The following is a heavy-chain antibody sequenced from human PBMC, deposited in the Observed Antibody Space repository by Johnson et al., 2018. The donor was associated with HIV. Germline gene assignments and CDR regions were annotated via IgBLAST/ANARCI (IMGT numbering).Heavy chain of an antibody. CDR1: GLNFSDYG. D-gene: IGHD3-22*01. CDR2: ISFDGSNE. V-gene: IGHV3-30*04. Sequence: MQLVESGGGVVQPGRSVRLSCAASGLNFSDYGMHWVRQAPGKGLEWVAVISFDGSNEYYADSVKGRFTISRDNSKNTLYLQMNSLRVEDTAVYYCARGRITMIVVDLRGGGFDIWGQGTMVTVSS. CDR3: ARGRITMIVVDLRGGGFDI. J-gene: IGHJ3*02.